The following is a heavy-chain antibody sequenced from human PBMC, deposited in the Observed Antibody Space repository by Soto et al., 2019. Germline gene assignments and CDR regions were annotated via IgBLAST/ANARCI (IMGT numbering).Heavy chain of an antibody. CDR3: AKALPDSSGFYYLDS. Sequence: EVQLLESGGGLVQPGGSLRISCVASEFTFSTFPMSWVRQAPGKGLEWVSTLSGATYYADSVKGRFTISRDSSKNTLYLQMNSLTADDTAVYYCAKALPDSSGFYYLDSWGQGPLVTVSS. CDR1: EFTFSTFP. D-gene: IGHD3-22*01. J-gene: IGHJ4*02. CDR2: LSGAT. V-gene: IGHV3-23*01.